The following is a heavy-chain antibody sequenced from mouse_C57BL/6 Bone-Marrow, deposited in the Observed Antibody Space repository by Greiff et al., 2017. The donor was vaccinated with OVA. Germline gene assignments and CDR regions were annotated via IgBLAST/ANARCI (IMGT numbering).Heavy chain of an antibody. Sequence: EVKLVESGGDLVKPGGSLKLSCAASGFTFSSYGMSWVRQTPDKRLEWVATISSGGSYTYYPDSVKGQFTISRDNAKNTLYLQMSSLKSEDTAMYYCARHAAYWGQGTLVTVSA. CDR3: ARHAAY. J-gene: IGHJ3*01. CDR2: ISSGGSYT. CDR1: GFTFSSYG. V-gene: IGHV5-6*01.